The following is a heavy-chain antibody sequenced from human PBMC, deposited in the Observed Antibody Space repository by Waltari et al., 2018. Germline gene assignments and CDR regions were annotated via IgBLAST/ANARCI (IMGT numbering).Heavy chain of an antibody. CDR3: ASLWGPPDS. D-gene: IGHD3-16*01. CDR2: IKKDGSGK. V-gene: IGHV3-7*03. CDR1: GFTFSDSW. J-gene: IGHJ4*02. Sequence: VESGGGLVQPGGSLRLSCAASGFTFSDSWLSWVRQVPGKGLEWVANIKKDGSGKYYVDSVRGRFTISRDNAQNSLSLQMNSLRAEDTAVYYCASLWGPPDSWGQGILVTVSS.